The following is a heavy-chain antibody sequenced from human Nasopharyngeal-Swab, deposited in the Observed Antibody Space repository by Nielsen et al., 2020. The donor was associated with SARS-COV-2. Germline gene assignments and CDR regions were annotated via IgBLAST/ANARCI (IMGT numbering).Heavy chain of an antibody. CDR3: AKGRYFDWYLDY. CDR1: GFTFSSYA. V-gene: IGHV3-23*01. D-gene: IGHD3-9*01. J-gene: IGHJ4*02. CDR2: ISGSGGST. Sequence: GESLKISCAASGFTFSSYAMSWVRQAPGKGLEWVSAISGSGGSTYYADSVKGRFTISRDNSKNTLYLQMNSLRAEDTAVYYCAKGRYFDWYLDYWGQGTLVTVSS.